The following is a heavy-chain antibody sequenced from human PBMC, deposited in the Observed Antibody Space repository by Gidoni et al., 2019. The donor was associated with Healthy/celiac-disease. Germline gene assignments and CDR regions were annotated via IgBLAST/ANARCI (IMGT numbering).Heavy chain of an antibody. CDR1: GFTFSSYG. CDR3: AKGLERLRLLEWLSPFDY. J-gene: IGHJ4*02. CDR2: ISYDGSKN. Sequence: QVQLVESGGGVVQPVRSMRLSCSASGFTFSSYGPHWVRQAPGTGREWVAGISYDGSKNDYAGSVKGRVTISRANSKKTLDLQMKSRRAEETAVYYCAKGLERLRLLEWLSPFDYWGQGTLVTVSS. D-gene: IGHD3-3*01. V-gene: IGHV3-30*18.